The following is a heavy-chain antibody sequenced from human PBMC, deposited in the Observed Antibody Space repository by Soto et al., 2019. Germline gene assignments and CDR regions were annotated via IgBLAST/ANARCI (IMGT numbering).Heavy chain of an antibody. V-gene: IGHV3-23*01. CDR3: AKAGTTSPSNSSDS. J-gene: IGHJ5*01. CDR1: GFTFSNYA. D-gene: IGHD2-2*01. Sequence: PGGSLRLSCAASGFTFSNYAMSWVRQAPGKGLEWVSGLSDGGGSTFYADAVKGRFTISRDNAKNTLYLKMSSVRAEDTAVYYCAKAGTTSPSNSSDSWGPGTLVTVSS. CDR2: LSDGGGST.